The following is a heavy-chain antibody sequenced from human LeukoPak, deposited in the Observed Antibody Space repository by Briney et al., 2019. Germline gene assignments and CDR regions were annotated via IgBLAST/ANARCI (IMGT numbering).Heavy chain of an antibody. Sequence: PAETLSLTCTVSGGSISSSSYYWGWIRQPPGKGLEWIGYIYSSGSTEYKPSLKSRATISADTSKNQFSLKLTSVTAADTAIYYCARRNDFDIWAKGQWSPSLQ. V-gene: IGHV4-61*05. J-gene: IGHJ3*02. CDR1: GGSISSSSYY. CDR2: IYSSGST. CDR3: ARRNDFDI.